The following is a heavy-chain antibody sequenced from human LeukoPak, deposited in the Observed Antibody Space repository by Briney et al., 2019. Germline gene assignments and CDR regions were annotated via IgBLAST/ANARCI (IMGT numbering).Heavy chain of an antibody. D-gene: IGHD6-19*01. V-gene: IGHV4-34*01. CDR3: ARAYSSSPGVDY. CDR1: GGSFSGYY. Sequence: NPSETLSLTCAVYGGSFSGYYWSWIRQPPGKGLEWIGEINHSGSTNYNPSLKSRVTISVDTSKNQFSLKLSSATAADTAVYYCARAYSSSPGVDYWGQGTLVTVSS. J-gene: IGHJ4*02. CDR2: INHSGST.